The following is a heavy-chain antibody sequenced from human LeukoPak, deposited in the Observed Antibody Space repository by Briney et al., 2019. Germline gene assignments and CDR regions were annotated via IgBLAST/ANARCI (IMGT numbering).Heavy chain of an antibody. D-gene: IGHD6-19*01. CDR2: ISGSGGST. CDR1: GFTFSSYA. Sequence: PGGSLRLSCAASGFTFSSYAMSWVRQAPGKGLEWVSSISGSGGSTYYADSVKGRFTISRDNSKNTLYLQMNSSRAEDTAVYYCAIHRTSGWLYWGQGTLVTVSS. V-gene: IGHV3-23*01. J-gene: IGHJ4*02. CDR3: AIHRTSGWLY.